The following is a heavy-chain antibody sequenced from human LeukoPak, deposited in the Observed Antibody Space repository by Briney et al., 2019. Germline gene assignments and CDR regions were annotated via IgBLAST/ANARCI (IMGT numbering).Heavy chain of an antibody. CDR3: AKDGRDGYNHPSYYFDY. Sequence: SETLSLTCAVYGGSFSGYYWSWIRQPPGKGLEWIGEINHSGSTNYNPSLKSRVTISVDTSKNQFSLKLSSVTAADTAVYYCAKDGRDGYNHPSYYFDYWGQGTLATVSS. CDR2: INHSGST. D-gene: IGHD5-24*01. V-gene: IGHV4-34*01. J-gene: IGHJ4*02. CDR1: GGSFSGYY.